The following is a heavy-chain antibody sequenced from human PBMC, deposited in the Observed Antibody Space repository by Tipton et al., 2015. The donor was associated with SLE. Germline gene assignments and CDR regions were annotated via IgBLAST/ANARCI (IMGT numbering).Heavy chain of an antibody. V-gene: IGHV3-9*01. CDR1: GFTFRDYA. Sequence: SLRLSCAAPGFTFRDYAMHWVRQAPGKGLQWVSGISWNSDYIAYADSVEGRFTISRDNAKKSLFLQMSSLRPEDTAFYYWARDQSDYFSYMDVWGEGTTVTVSS. J-gene: IGHJ6*03. CDR2: ISWNSDYI. CDR3: ARDQSDYFSYMDV.